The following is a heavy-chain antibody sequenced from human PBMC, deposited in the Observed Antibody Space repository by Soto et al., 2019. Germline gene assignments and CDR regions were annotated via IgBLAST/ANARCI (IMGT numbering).Heavy chain of an antibody. CDR2: IYPSDSDV. V-gene: IGHV5-51*01. Sequence: EVQLVQSGAEVKKPGESLKISCKGSGYSFALYWIGWVRQMPGKDLEWMGIIYPSDSDVRYSPSFQGQVTMSADKSISTVYLQWNSPKASDTAMYYCARIIADWYFDLWGRGTLVTVSS. CDR1: GYSFALYW. J-gene: IGHJ2*01. CDR3: ARIIADWYFDL. D-gene: IGHD3-16*02.